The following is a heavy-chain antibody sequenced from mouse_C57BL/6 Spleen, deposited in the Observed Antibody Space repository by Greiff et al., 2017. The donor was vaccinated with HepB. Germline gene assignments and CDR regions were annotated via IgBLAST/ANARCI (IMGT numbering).Heavy chain of an antibody. CDR2: ISSGSSTI. CDR3: AREWLLRRGYAMDY. J-gene: IGHJ4*01. D-gene: IGHD2-3*01. Sequence: EVQLVESGGGLVKPGGSLKLSCAASGFTFSDYGMHWVRQAPEKGLEWVAYISSGSSTIYYADTVKGRFTISRDNAKNTLFLQMTSLRSEDTAMYYCAREWLLRRGYAMDYWGQGTSVTVSS. V-gene: IGHV5-17*01. CDR1: GFTFSDYG.